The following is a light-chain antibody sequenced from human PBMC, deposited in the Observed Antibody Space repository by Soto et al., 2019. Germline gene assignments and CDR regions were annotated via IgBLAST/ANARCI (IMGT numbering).Light chain of an antibody. J-gene: IGLJ2*01. CDR2: DVN. CDR1: SSDIGAYNF. Sequence: QSALTQPASVSGSPGQSITISCTGTSSDIGAYNFVSWYQQHPGKAPKLMLYDVNIRPSGVSNRFSGSKSGNTASLTISGLRAEDEADYYCTSWTTSTTMIFGGGTKLTV. V-gene: IGLV2-14*03. CDR3: TSWTTSTTMI.